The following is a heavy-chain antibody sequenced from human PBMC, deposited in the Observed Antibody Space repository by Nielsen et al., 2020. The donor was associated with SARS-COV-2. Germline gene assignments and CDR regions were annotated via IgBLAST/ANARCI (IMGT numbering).Heavy chain of an antibody. J-gene: IGHJ4*02. CDR3: SREGDSPHLDV. Sequence: GESLKISCATSGFSFRGYGMHWVRQAPGKGLEWVAVISYDGSFDKYGGAVKGRFTISRDNSKNTLYLQMDILRVEDTAVYYCSREGDSPHLDVWGQGALVTVSS. V-gene: IGHV3-30*12. CDR2: ISYDGSFD. CDR1: GFSFRGYG. D-gene: IGHD1-26*01.